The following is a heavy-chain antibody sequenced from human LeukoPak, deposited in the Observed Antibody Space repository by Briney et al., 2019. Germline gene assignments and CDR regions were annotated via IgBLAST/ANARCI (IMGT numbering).Heavy chain of an antibody. Sequence: PSETLSLTCAVYGGSFSGYYWSWIRQPPGKGLEWIGEINHSGSTNYNPSLKSRVTISVDTSKNQFSLKLSSVTAADTAVHYCARAAASPRGYFDYWGQGTLVTVSS. CDR3: ARAAASPRGYFDY. D-gene: IGHD6-13*01. J-gene: IGHJ4*02. CDR1: GGSFSGYY. V-gene: IGHV4-34*01. CDR2: INHSGST.